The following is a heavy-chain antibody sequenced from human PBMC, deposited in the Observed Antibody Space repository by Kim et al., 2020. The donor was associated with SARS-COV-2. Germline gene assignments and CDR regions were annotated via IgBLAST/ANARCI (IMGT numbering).Heavy chain of an antibody. CDR3: AKSPIAARLTKPMDV. J-gene: IGHJ6*02. V-gene: IGHV3-23*01. CDR2: ISGSGGST. D-gene: IGHD6-6*01. Sequence: GGSLRLSCAASGFTFSSYAMSWVRQAPGKGLEWVSAISGSGGSTYYADSVKGRFTISRDNSKNTLYLQMNSLRAEDTAVYYCAKSPIAARLTKPMDVWGQGTTVTVSS. CDR1: GFTFSSYA.